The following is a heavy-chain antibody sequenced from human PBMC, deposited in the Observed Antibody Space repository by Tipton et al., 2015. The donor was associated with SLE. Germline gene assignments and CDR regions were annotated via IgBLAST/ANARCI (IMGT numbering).Heavy chain of an antibody. J-gene: IGHJ4*02. CDR3: ATTHRG. V-gene: IGHV3-11*04. CDR1: GFTFSDYS. Sequence: SLRLSCAASGFTFSDYSMSWFSQAPGKGLEWFSYITNSGQTTYYADSVKGRFTISRDTAKDSLYLQMNSLRAEDTAVYYCATTHRGWGQGTLVSVSS. CDR2: ITNSGQTT.